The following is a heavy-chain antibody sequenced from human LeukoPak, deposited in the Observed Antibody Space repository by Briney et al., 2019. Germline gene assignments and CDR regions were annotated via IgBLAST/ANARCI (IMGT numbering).Heavy chain of an antibody. CDR1: GLTFTNYA. J-gene: IGHJ4*02. CDR2: ISGSGGVT. Sequence: GGSLRLSCAVAGLTFTNYAMSWVRQAPGKGPEWVSDISGSGGVTHYADSVKGRFSISRDNSKNTLYLQMNSLRAEDTAVYYCAKEIGFGGDYVDYWGQGTLVTVSS. D-gene: IGHD3-10*01. V-gene: IGHV3-23*01. CDR3: AKEIGFGGDYVDY.